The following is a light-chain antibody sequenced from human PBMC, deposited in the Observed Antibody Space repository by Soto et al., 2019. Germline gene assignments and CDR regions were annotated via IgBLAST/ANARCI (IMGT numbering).Light chain of an antibody. CDR2: DAS. V-gene: IGKV3-11*01. J-gene: IGKJ5*01. CDR3: QQRSNWPAN. CDR1: QSIRTS. Sequence: ALAQSAATLSLSPGETATLSCRASQSIRTSLAWYQQKPGQAPRLVIFDASSRANGVPARFGGSGSGTDFTLTISSLEPEDFAVYYCQQRSNWPANFGQGTRLEIK.